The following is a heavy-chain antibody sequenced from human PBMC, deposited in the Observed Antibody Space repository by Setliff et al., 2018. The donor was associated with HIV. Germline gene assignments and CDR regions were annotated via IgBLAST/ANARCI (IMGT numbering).Heavy chain of an antibody. V-gene: IGHV3-7*01. Sequence: GGSLRLSCAASGFSLSYYRMNWVRQAPGKGLEWVANIEQDGSEKYYVDSVKGRFTISRDNANNLLYLQMNSLRAEDTAVYYCARDQEHIIVVSATGNMPGYLHYYYMDVWGKGSTVTVSS. CDR3: ARDQEHIIVVSATGNMPGYLHYYYMDV. CDR2: IEQDGSEK. D-gene: IGHD2-2*01. CDR1: GFSLSYYR. J-gene: IGHJ6*03.